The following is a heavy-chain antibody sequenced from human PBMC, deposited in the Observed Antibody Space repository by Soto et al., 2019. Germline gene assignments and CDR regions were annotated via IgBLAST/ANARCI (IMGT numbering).Heavy chain of an antibody. J-gene: IGHJ5*02. CDR1: GGSISSGGYY. CDR3: ARGLPFYCSSTSCPEEYNWFDP. V-gene: IGHV4-31*03. Sequence: SETLSLTCTVSGGSISSGGYYWSWIRQHPGKGLEWIGYIYYSGSTYYNPSLKSRVTISVDTSKNQFSLKLSSVTAADTAVYYCARGLPFYCSSTSCPEEYNWFDPWGQGTLVTVSS. D-gene: IGHD2-2*01. CDR2: IYYSGST.